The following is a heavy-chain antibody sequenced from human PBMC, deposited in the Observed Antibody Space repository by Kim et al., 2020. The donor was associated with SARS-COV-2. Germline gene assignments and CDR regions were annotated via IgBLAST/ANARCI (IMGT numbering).Heavy chain of an antibody. J-gene: IGHJ5*02. CDR2: ISGDGGST. D-gene: IGHD1-7*01. V-gene: IGHV3-43*02. CDR3: AKDTGTTSINWFDP. CDR1: GFRFNDYS. Sequence: GGSLRLSCAASGFRFNDYSMHWVRQAPGKGLEWVSLISGDGGSTYYADSVKGRFTISRDNSKNSLYLQMNSLRTEDTALYYCAKDTGTTSINWFDPWGQGTLVTVSS.